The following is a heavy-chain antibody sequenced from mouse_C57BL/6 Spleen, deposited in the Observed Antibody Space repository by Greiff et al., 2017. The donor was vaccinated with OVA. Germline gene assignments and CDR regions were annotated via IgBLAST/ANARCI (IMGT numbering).Heavy chain of an antibody. D-gene: IGHD4-1*01. CDR1: GFTFSSYA. Sequence: EVKLMESGGGLVKPGGSLKLSCAASGFTFSSYAMSWVRQTPEKRLEWVATISDGGSYTYYPDNVKGRFTISRDNAKNNLYLQMSHLKSEDTAMYYCARGELAYFDYWGQGTTLTVSS. CDR2: ISDGGSYT. CDR3: ARGELAYFDY. J-gene: IGHJ2*01. V-gene: IGHV5-4*03.